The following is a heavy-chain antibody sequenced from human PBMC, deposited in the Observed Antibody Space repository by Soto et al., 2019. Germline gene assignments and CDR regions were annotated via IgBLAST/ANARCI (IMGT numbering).Heavy chain of an antibody. D-gene: IGHD6-6*01. CDR1: GGSISSSNW. V-gene: IGHV4-4*02. CDR2: IYHSGST. Sequence: PSETLSLTCAVSGGSISSSNWWSWVRQPPGKGLEWIGEIYHSGSTNYNPSLKSRVTISVDKSKNQFSLKLSSVTAADTAVYYCAREKVYSSSPHAFDIWGQGTMVTVSS. J-gene: IGHJ3*02. CDR3: AREKVYSSSPHAFDI.